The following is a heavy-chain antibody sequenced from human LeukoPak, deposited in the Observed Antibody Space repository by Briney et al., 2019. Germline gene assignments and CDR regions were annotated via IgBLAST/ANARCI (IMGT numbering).Heavy chain of an antibody. CDR1: GGTISSYA. Sequence: SVKVSCKASGGTISSYAISWVRQAPGQGLEWMGRIIPILGIANYAQKFQGRVTITADKSTSTAYMELSSLRSEDTAVYYCARGRVATSPVLVVMTANEFDYWGQGTLVTVSS. V-gene: IGHV1-69*04. CDR2: IIPILGIA. J-gene: IGHJ4*02. D-gene: IGHD2-21*02. CDR3: ARGRVATSPVLVVMTANEFDY.